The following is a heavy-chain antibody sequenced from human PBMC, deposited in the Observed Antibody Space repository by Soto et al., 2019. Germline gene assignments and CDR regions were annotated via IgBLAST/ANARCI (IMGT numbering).Heavy chain of an antibody. J-gene: IGHJ3*02. V-gene: IGHV3-74*01. Sequence: EVRLVESGGGLVQPGESLRLSCAASGFTFSYYWMHWVRQAPGKGLVWVSRIRSDGSSTTYADSVKGRFTISRDNARNTVYLQMNSLRVEDTAVYYCARGDRGAFDIWGQGTVVTVSS. CDR3: ARGDRGAFDI. CDR2: IRSDGSST. D-gene: IGHD1-26*01. CDR1: GFTFSYYW.